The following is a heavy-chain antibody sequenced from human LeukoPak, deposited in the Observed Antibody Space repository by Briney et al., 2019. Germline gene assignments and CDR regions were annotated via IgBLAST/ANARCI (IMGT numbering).Heavy chain of an antibody. CDR3: ARGPHNYGGNSPVDY. D-gene: IGHD4-23*01. J-gene: IGHJ4*02. CDR1: GYTLTELS. V-gene: IGHV1-24*01. CDR2: FDPEDGET. Sequence: ASVKVSCKVSGYTLTELSMHWVRQAPGKGLEWMGGFDPEDGETIYAQKLQGRVTMTTDASTSTAYMELRSLRSDDTAVYYCARGPHNYGGNSPVDYWGQGTLVTVSS.